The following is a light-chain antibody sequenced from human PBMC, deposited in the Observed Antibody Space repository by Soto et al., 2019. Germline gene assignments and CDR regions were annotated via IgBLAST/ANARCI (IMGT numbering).Light chain of an antibody. CDR1: SSDVGGYNY. CDR3: SSYTSSSTLV. V-gene: IGLV2-14*01. Sequence: QSALTQPASVSGSPGQSITISCTGTSSDVGGYNYVSWYQQHPGKAPKLMIYDVSHRPSGVSGRFSGSKSGNTASLTISGLQAEDEADYYCSSYTSSSTLVFGTGTKLTVL. CDR2: DVS. J-gene: IGLJ1*01.